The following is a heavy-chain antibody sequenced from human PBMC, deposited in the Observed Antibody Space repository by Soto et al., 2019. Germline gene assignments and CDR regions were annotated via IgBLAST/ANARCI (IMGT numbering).Heavy chain of an antibody. V-gene: IGHV3-7*03. D-gene: IGHD1-26*01. CDR1: GFSLSLYW. J-gene: IGHJ4*01. Sequence: EVQLVESGGGLVQPGGSLRLSCAASGFSLSLYWMSWVRQAPGKGPEWVANIKQDGSEQYYVDSVKGRFTIFRDNARNSLYLQMNSLRAEDTAVYYCARVATPIASNDYWGRGTLVTVSS. CDR3: ARVATPIASNDY. CDR2: IKQDGSEQ.